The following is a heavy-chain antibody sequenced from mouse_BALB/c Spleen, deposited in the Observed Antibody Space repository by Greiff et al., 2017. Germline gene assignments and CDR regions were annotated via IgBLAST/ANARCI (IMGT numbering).Heavy chain of an antibody. CDR1: GYTFTSYY. D-gene: IGHD1-1*01. Sequence: LVESGAELVKPGASVKLSCKASGYTFTSYYMYWVKQRPGQGLEWIGEINPSNGGTNFNEKFKSKATLTVDKSSSTAYMQLSSLTSEDSAVYYCTRSGLLRWDAMDYWGQGTSVTVSS. J-gene: IGHJ4*01. CDR3: TRSGLLRWDAMDY. CDR2: INPSNGGT. V-gene: IGHV1S81*02.